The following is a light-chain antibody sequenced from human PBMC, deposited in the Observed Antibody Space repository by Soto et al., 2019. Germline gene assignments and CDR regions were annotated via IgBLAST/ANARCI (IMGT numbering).Light chain of an antibody. CDR1: QSVSSSY. Sequence: EIVLTQSPGTLSLSPGERATLSCRASQSVSSSYLAWYQQKPGQAPRLLIYGASNRATGIPYRFSGRGSGTDFTLTISRLEPEDFAVYYCQQHGISHITFGQGTRLEIK. V-gene: IGKV3-20*01. CDR2: GAS. CDR3: QQHGISHIT. J-gene: IGKJ5*01.